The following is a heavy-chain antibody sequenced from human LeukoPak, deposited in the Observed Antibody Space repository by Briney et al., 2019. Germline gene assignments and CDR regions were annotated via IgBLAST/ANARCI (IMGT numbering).Heavy chain of an antibody. CDR1: GGSISSYY. J-gene: IGHJ1*01. CDR2: ISGSGSSI. V-gene: IGHV3-23*01. D-gene: IGHD3-3*01. Sequence: ETLSLTCTVSGGSISSYYWNWIRQAPGKGLKWVSVISGSGSSIYYTDSVKGRFTISRDNSKNTLYLQMNSLRAEDTAVYYCAMGATSWSGYSFPKIFQHWGRGTLVTVSS. CDR3: AMGATSWSGYSFPKIFQH.